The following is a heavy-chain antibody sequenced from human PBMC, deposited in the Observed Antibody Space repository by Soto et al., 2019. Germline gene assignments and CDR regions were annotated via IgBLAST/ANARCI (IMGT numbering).Heavy chain of an antibody. CDR3: SYNLNDWAGYYYYGMDV. Sequence: QVQLVQSGAEVKKPGSSVKVSCKASGGTFSSYAITWVRQAPGQGLEWMGGIIPTFGTANYPQKFQGRVTITADESTSTAYMELSSLRSEDTAVYYCSYNLNDWAGYYYYGMDVWGQGTTVTVSS. CDR2: IIPTFGTA. V-gene: IGHV1-69*01. J-gene: IGHJ6*02. D-gene: IGHD1-20*01. CDR1: GGTFSSYA.